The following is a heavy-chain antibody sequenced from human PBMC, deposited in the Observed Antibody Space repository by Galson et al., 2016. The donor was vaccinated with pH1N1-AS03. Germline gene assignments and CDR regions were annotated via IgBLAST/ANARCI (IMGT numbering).Heavy chain of an antibody. CDR2: VSPYNGNT. V-gene: IGHV1-18*01. Sequence: SVKVSCKASGYTFTSYNINWVRQAPGQGLEWLGRVSPYNGNTDYAPVVQGRVTFTTDKSTGTASMDLKSLRSDDTAVYYCARLRSVAGPVDYWGQGVLVTVSS. J-gene: IGHJ4*02. D-gene: IGHD6-19*01. CDR3: ARLRSVAGPVDY. CDR1: GYTFTSYN.